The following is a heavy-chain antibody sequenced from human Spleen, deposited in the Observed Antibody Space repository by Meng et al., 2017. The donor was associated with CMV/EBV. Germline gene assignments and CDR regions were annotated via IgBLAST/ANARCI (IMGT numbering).Heavy chain of an antibody. CDR2: ISYDGSHK. Sequence: GESLKISCAASEFTFSSYAMHWVRQAPGKGLEWVAVISYDGSHKYYADSVKGRFTISRDNAKNSLYLQMNSLRAEDTAVYYCARGRIVGATNWGQGTLVTVSS. CDR1: EFTFSSYA. J-gene: IGHJ4*02. D-gene: IGHD1-26*01. CDR3: ARGRIVGATN. V-gene: IGHV3-30*04.